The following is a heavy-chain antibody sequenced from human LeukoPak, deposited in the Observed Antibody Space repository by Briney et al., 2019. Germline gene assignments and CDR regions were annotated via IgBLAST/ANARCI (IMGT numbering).Heavy chain of an antibody. CDR1: GYTFTNYY. D-gene: IGHD6-6*01. V-gene: IGHV1-46*01. J-gene: IGHJ4*02. Sequence: ASVKVSCKASGYTFTNYYVHWVRQAPGQGLKWMGIINPSGGATDYAQKFQGRITMTRDTSTRTVYMELNTLRSEDAAVYYCARGGGFSSAWPLDYWGQGTLVTVSS. CDR3: ARGGGFSSAWPLDY. CDR2: INPSGGAT.